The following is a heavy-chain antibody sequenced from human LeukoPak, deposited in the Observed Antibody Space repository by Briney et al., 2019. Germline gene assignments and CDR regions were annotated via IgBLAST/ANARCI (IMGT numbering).Heavy chain of an antibody. CDR3: ARRMAGYGDYVGTYYYYGMDV. J-gene: IGHJ6*02. Sequence: GASVKVSCKASGYTLTTYGISWVRQAPGQRLEWMGWISAYNGNTKYVQKLQGRVTMTTDTSTNTAYMEPRSLTSDDTAVYYCARRMAGYGDYVGTYYYYGMDVWGQGTTVTVSS. CDR1: GYTLTTYG. V-gene: IGHV1-18*01. CDR2: ISAYNGNT. D-gene: IGHD4-17*01.